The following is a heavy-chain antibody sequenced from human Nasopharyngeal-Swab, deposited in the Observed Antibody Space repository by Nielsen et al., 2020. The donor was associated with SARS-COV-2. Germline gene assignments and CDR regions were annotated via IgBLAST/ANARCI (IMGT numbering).Heavy chain of an antibody. CDR3: ATARAYNYGPSFDY. CDR2: IKQDGTLK. Sequence: GGSLRLSCGGSGFTFSDYWMSWVRQSPEKGLEWVANIKQDGTLKSYVDSVKGRFIISRDNAKNSLDLQMNSLRVEDTAVYYCATARAYNYGPSFDYWGQGTLVTVSS. J-gene: IGHJ4*02. V-gene: IGHV3-7*03. CDR1: GFTFSDYW. D-gene: IGHD5-18*01.